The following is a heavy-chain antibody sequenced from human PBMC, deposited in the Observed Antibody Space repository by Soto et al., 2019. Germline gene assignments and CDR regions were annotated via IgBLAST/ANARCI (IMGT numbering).Heavy chain of an antibody. CDR1: GFTFSSYG. Sequence: PGGSLRLSCAASGFTFSSYGMHWVRQAPGKGLEWVAVIWYDGSNKYYADSVKGRFTISRDNSKNTLYLQMNSLRAEDTAVYYCARDPVVRPYYGSGSYYSGWFDPWGQGTLVTVSS. CDR3: ARDPVVRPYYGSGSYYSGWFDP. V-gene: IGHV3-33*01. D-gene: IGHD3-10*01. J-gene: IGHJ5*02. CDR2: IWYDGSNK.